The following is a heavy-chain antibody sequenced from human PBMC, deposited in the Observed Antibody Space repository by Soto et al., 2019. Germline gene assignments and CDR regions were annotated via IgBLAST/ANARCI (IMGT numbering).Heavy chain of an antibody. CDR2: IYATGTT. D-gene: IGHD1-1*01. CDR1: GASISGFY. Sequence: SETLSLTGTVSGASISGFYWSWIRKSAGKGLEWIGRIYATGTTDYNPSLKSRVMMSVDTSKKQFSLKLRSVTAADTAVYYCVRDGTKTLRDWFDPWGQGISVTVSS. V-gene: IGHV4-4*07. CDR3: VRDGTKTLRDWFDP. J-gene: IGHJ5*02.